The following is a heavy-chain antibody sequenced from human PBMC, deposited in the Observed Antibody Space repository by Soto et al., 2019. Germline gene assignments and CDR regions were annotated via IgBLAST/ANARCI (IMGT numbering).Heavy chain of an antibody. CDR1: GFTFSNFG. V-gene: IGHV3-33*06. D-gene: IGHD1-1*01. CDR3: AKARAAWMGWFDL. CDR2: IWFDRTNK. J-gene: IGHJ5*02. Sequence: QVQLVESGGGVVQPGRSLRLSCAASGFTFSNFGMHWVRQAPGKGLEWVAIIWFDRTNKYYVDSVKGRFTISRDNSKNNLVLQIDSLSSEDTALYYGAKARAAWMGWFDLWGQGTLVTVSS.